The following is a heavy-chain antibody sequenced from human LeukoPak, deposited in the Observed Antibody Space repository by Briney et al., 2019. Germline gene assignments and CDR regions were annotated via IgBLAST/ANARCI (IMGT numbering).Heavy chain of an antibody. CDR1: GGSISSSSYY. V-gene: IGHV4-39*07. CDR2: IYYSGST. J-gene: IGHJ6*03. CDR3: AREGGSWEDYYYYMDV. D-gene: IGHD1-26*01. Sequence: SETLSLTCTVSGGSISSSSYYWGWIRQPPGKGLEWIGSIYYSGSTYYNPSLKSRVTISVDTSKNQFSLKLSSVTAADTAVYYCAREGGSWEDYYYYMDVWGKGTTVTVSS.